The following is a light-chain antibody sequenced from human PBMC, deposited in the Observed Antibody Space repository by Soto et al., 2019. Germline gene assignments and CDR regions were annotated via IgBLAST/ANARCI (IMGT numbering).Light chain of an antibody. CDR2: EVS. V-gene: IGLV2-14*01. CDR3: SSYTRSSTYV. Sequence: QSVLTQPASVSGSPGQSITISCTGTSSDVGNYNYVSWYQHHPGKAPKLMIYEVSNRPSGVSHRFSGSKSGNTASLTISGLQAEDESDYYCSSYTRSSTYVFGTGSKATGL. CDR1: SSDVGNYNY. J-gene: IGLJ1*01.